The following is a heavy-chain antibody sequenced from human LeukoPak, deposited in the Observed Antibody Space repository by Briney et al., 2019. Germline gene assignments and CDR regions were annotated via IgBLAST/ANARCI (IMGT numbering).Heavy chain of an antibody. CDR1: GGSISSGDYY. Sequence: SQTLSLTCIVSGGSISSGDYYRNWIRQPAGKGLEWTGRIYTGGSTNYNPSLKSRVTVSLGTSKNQFSLELNSVTAADTAVYYCARGLPVWGNNAFDIWGQGKRVIVAA. J-gene: IGHJ3*02. CDR3: ARGLPVWGNNAFDI. V-gene: IGHV4-61*02. CDR2: IYTGGST. D-gene: IGHD3-16*01.